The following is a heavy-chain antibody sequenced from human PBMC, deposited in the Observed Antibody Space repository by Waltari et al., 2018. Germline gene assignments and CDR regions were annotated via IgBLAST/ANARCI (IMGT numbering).Heavy chain of an antibody. CDR2: INHNGNR. CDR3: VRLEDCSGPGGNCYSGDSFALDV. D-gene: IGHD2-15*01. J-gene: IGHJ6*02. Sequence: QVQLQQWGAGQLQPSETLSLTCGVSGGSFSGYYWGWIRTPPGTGLEWIGEINHNGNRNYNPSLRSRVTMLIDTSRSQFSLKVNSVTAADTAVYYCVRLEDCSGPGGNCYSGDSFALDVWGQGTTVTVSS. V-gene: IGHV4-34*02. CDR1: GGSFSGYY.